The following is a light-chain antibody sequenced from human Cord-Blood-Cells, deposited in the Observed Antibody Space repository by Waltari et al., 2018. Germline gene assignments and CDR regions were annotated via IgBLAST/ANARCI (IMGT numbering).Light chain of an antibody. J-gene: IGLJ2*01. CDR1: SSDVGGYNY. CDR2: DVS. CDR3: SSYTSSSTLV. Sequence: QSALTQPASVSGSPGHSITISCTGTSSDVGGYNYVSWYQQHPGKAPKLMIYDVSKRPSGVLNRFSGSKSGTTASLTISGLQAEDEADYYCSSYTSSSTLVFGGGTKLTVL. V-gene: IGLV2-14*01.